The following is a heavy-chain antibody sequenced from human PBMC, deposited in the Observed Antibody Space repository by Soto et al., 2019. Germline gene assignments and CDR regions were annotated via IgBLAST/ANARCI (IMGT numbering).Heavy chain of an antibody. CDR2: ISYSGST. V-gene: IGHV4-59*11. CDR3: ARADPDASVGY. CDR1: GGSMSSHY. Sequence: LSLTCTVSGGSMSSHYWTWLRQPPGKGLEWIGYISYSGSTYYNPSLKSRVTISADTSRNQFSLKLSSVIAADTAVYYCARADPDASVGYWGQGTLVTVSS. J-gene: IGHJ4*02. D-gene: IGHD3-16*01.